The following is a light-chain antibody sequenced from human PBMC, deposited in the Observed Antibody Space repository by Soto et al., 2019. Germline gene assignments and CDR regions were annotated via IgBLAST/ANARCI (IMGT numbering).Light chain of an antibody. CDR1: QSVSSS. CDR2: GAS. J-gene: IGKJ4*01. Sequence: LVRTHSQATLSVSPGDRATLSCRASQSVSSSYAAYQQQPRQAPTLLIFGASTSDTHSPASFSGTGSETEFTLRVSSRQSQDVSAYYYQQYYGSSPVTFGGGTKVDI. V-gene: IGKV3-15*01. CDR3: QQYYGSSPVT.